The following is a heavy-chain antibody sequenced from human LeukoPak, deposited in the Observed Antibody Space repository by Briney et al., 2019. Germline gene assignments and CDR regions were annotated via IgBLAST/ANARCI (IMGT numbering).Heavy chain of an antibody. V-gene: IGHV4-30-4*01. CDR1: GGSIISNDYY. CDR2: IYNSGST. Sequence: KASQTLSLTCTVSGGSIISNDYYWSWIRQSPGKGLEWIGYIYNSGSTYYNPSLRSRFTISLDTSKSQFSLKVNSVTAADTAVYYCARLGGYSHGPDPVDYWGQGTLVTVSS. J-gene: IGHJ4*02. D-gene: IGHD4-11*01. CDR3: ARLGGYSHGPDPVDY.